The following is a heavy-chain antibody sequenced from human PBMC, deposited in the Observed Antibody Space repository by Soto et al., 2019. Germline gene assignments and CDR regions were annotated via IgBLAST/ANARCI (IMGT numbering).Heavy chain of an antibody. CDR2: TYYRSKWYN. V-gene: IGHV6-1*01. CDR3: ARGSLGGPYGSGSLDY. Sequence: SQTLSLTCAISGDSVSSNSAAWNWIRQSSSRGLEWLGRTYYRSKWYNDYAVSVKSRITINPDTSKNQFSLQLNSVTPEDTAVYYCARGSLGGPYGSGSLDYWGQGTLVTVSS. CDR1: GDSVSSNSAA. J-gene: IGHJ4*02. D-gene: IGHD3-10*01.